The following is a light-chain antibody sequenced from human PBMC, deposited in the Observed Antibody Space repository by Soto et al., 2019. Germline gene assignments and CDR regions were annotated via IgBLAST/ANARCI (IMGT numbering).Light chain of an antibody. Sequence: QSALTQSASVSGSPGQSITISCTGTSSDVGNYNYVSWYQQHPGEVPKLIIFNVINRPSGVSNHFSGSKSGNTASLTISGLQAEDEADYYCSSFTSSTTYVFGTGTKVTVL. V-gene: IGLV2-14*01. CDR1: SSDVGNYNY. J-gene: IGLJ1*01. CDR2: NVI. CDR3: SSFTSSTTYV.